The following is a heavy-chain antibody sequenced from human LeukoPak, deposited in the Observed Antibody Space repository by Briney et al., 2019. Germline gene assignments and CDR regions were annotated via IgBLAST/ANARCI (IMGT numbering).Heavy chain of an antibody. CDR1: GGSITGSH. CDR2: IYSSGTT. J-gene: IGHJ4*02. V-gene: IGHV4-4*07. Sequence: SETLSLTCTVSGGSITGSHWSWLWQSAGKGLEWIGRIYSSGTTNYNPSLKSRVTMSLDTSKNQFSLRLSSMTAADTAVYYCARGAYSFDYWGQGTLVTVSS. CDR3: ARGAYSFDY.